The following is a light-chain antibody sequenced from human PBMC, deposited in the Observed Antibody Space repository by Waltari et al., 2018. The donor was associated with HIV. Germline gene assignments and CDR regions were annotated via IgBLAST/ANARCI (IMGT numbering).Light chain of an antibody. CDR3: QSYDITLSASVV. Sequence: QSVLPQPPSVSGAPGQRVPISCTGSTSNIGADYDVNWYQQIPGTAPKLLISGNKNRPSGVPDRFSASKSGTSASLTITGLQAEDEADYFCQSYDITLSASVVFGGGTKLTVL. V-gene: IGLV1-40*01. CDR1: TSNIGADYD. J-gene: IGLJ2*01. CDR2: GNK.